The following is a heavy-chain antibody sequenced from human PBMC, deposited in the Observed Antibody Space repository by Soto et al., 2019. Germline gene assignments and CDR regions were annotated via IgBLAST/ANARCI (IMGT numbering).Heavy chain of an antibody. D-gene: IGHD2-15*01. CDR3: AGLGMVAAHREFDP. J-gene: IGHJ5*02. CDR2: INHSGTA. CDR1: GGSLSGYY. V-gene: IGHV4-34*01. Sequence: PSETLSLTCAVYGGSLSGYYWSWVRQSPGKGLEWIGEINHSGTANYNPSLKTRVTISADASKHQFSLRLSSVTAADTAIYYCAGLGMVAAHREFDPWGQGTLVTVSS.